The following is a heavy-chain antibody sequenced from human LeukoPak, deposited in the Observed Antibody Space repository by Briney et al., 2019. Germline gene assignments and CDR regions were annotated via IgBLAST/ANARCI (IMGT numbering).Heavy chain of an antibody. CDR2: ISGSGGST. V-gene: IGHV3-23*01. CDR1: GFTFSSYA. J-gene: IGHJ4*02. D-gene: IGHD2-2*02. Sequence: PGGSLRLSCAASGFTFSSYAMSWVRQAPGKGLEWVSAISGSGGSTYYADSVKGRFTISRDNSKNTLYLQMNSLRAEDTAVYYCAKVDIVVVPAAIRGFDYWGQGTLVTVSS. CDR3: AKVDIVVVPAAIRGFDY.